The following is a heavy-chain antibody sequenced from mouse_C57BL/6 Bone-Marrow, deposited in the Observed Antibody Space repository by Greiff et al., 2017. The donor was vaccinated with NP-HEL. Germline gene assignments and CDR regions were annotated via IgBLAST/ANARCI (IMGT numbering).Heavy chain of an antibody. Sequence: QVQLQQPGAELVMPGASVKLSCKASGYTFTSYWMHWVKQRPGQGLEWIGEIDPSDSYTNYNQKFKGKSTLTVDKSSSTAYMQLRSLTSEDSEVYYCARGINVFFAYWGQGTLVTDSA. CDR2: IDPSDSYT. CDR1: GYTFTSYW. CDR3: ARGINVFFAY. J-gene: IGHJ3*01. V-gene: IGHV1-69*01.